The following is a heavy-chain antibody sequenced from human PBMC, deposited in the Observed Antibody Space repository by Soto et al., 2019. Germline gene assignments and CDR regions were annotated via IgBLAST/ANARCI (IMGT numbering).Heavy chain of an antibody. CDR1: GGSISSSSYY. V-gene: IGHV4-39*01. CDR2: IYYSGST. J-gene: IGHJ6*02. CDR3: ASQDYYYGMDV. Sequence: PSETLSLTCTVSGGSISSSSYYWGWIRQPPGKGLEWIGSIYYSGSTYYNPSLKSRVTISVDTSKNQFSLKLSSVTAADTAVYYCASQDYYYGMDVWGQGTTLTGSS.